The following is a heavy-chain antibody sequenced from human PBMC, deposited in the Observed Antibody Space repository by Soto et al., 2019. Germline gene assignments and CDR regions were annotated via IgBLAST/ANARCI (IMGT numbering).Heavy chain of an antibody. D-gene: IGHD2-15*01. CDR3: ARVVVVAAHGNWFDP. V-gene: IGHV4-59*01. CDR2: IYYSGST. Sequence: SETLSLTCTVSGGSISSYYWSWIRQPPGKGLEWIGYIYYSGSTNYNPSLKSRVTISVDTSKNQFSLKLSSVTAADTAVYYCARVVVVAAHGNWFDPWGQGTLVTVSS. CDR1: GGSISSYY. J-gene: IGHJ5*02.